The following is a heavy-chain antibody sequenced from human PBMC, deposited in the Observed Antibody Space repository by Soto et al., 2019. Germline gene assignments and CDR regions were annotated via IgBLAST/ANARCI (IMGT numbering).Heavy chain of an antibody. D-gene: IGHD5-18*01. CDR2: IKQDGSEK. V-gene: IGHV3-7*05. J-gene: IGHJ4*02. CDR3: ARDKIQLWFRAFDY. Sequence: PGGSLRLSCAASGFTFSSYWMSWVRQAPGKGLEWVANIKQDGSEKYYVDSVKGRFTISRDNAKNSLYLQMNSLRAEDTAVYYCARDKIQLWFRAFDYWGQGTLVTVSS. CDR1: GFTFSSYW.